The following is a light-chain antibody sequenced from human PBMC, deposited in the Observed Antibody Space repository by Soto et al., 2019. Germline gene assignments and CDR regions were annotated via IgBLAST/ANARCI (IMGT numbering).Light chain of an antibody. Sequence: QSVLAQPASVSGSPGQSIAISCTGTRSDVGAYNYVSWYQQHPGKAPKLMISEVTNRPSGVSDRFSGSKSGNTASLTISGLQADDEADYYCNSYAGDIIRFVFGTGTKVT. J-gene: IGLJ1*01. CDR1: RSDVGAYNY. CDR2: EVT. CDR3: NSYAGDIIRFV. V-gene: IGLV2-14*01.